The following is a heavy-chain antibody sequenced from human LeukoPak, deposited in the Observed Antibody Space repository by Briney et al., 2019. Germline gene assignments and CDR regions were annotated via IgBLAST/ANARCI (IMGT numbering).Heavy chain of an antibody. V-gene: IGHV3-23*01. D-gene: IGHD6-6*01. Sequence: GGSLRLSCAASGFTFSSYGMHWVRQAPGKGLEWVSGISGSDGITYYADSVKGRFTIPRDNSNNTLYLQMSSLRAEDTALYYCAKGSSSSISARLNYWGQGTPVTVSS. CDR1: GFTFSSYG. CDR3: AKGSSSSISARLNY. CDR2: ISGSDGIT. J-gene: IGHJ4*02.